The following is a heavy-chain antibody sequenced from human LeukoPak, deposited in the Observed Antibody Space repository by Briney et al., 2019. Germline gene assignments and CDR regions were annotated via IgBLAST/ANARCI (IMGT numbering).Heavy chain of an antibody. D-gene: IGHD6-19*01. Sequence: PGGSQRLSCAASGFTFSSYSMNWVRQAPGKGLEWVSSISSSSSYIYYADSVKGRFTISRDNAKNSLYLQMNSLRAEDTAVYYCARDQDSSGWYDSHDYWGQGTLVTVSS. J-gene: IGHJ4*02. V-gene: IGHV3-21*01. CDR1: GFTFSSYS. CDR3: ARDQDSSGWYDSHDY. CDR2: ISSSSSYI.